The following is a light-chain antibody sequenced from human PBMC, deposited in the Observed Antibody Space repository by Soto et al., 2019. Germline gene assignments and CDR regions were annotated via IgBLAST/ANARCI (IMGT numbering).Light chain of an antibody. J-gene: IGKJ5*01. CDR2: AAS. CDR1: QSVSSNY. V-gene: IGKV3-20*01. Sequence: DIVLTQSPGTLSLSPGERATLSCRASQSVSSNYLAWYQQKPGQAPRFLIYAASSRATGIPDRFSGSGSGTDFTLTISRLEPEDFAVYYCQHYGSSPPITFGQGTRLEIK. CDR3: QHYGSSPPIT.